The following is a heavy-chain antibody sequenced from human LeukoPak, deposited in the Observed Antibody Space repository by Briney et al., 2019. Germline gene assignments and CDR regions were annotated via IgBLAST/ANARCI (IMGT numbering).Heavy chain of an antibody. J-gene: IGHJ4*02. V-gene: IGHV1-18*01. CDR2: ISAYNGNT. CDR1: GYTFTSYD. D-gene: IGHD6-19*01. CDR3: ARNDGAVAGSVVFDY. Sequence: ASVKVSCKASGYTFTSYDISWVRQAPGQGLEWMGWISAYNGNTNYAQKLQGRVTMTTDTSTSTAYMELRSLRSDDTAVYYCARNDGAVAGSVVFDYWGQGTLVTVSS.